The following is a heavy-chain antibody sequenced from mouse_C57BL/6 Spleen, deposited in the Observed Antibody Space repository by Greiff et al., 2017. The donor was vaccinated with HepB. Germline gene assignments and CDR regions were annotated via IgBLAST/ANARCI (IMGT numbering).Heavy chain of an antibody. J-gene: IGHJ2*01. V-gene: IGHV1-81*01. CDR2: IYPRSGNT. CDR1: GYTFTSYG. CDR3: ARPSTTVVADY. D-gene: IGHD1-1*01. Sequence: VQGVESGAELARPGASVKLSCKASGYTFTSYGISWVKQRTGQGLEWIGEIYPRSGNTYYNEKFKGKATLTADKSSSTAYMELRSLTSEDSAVYFCARPSTTVVADYWGQGTTLTVSS.